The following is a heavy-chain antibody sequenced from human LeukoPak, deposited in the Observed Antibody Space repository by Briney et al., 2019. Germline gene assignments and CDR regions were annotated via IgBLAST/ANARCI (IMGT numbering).Heavy chain of an antibody. D-gene: IGHD5-12*01. Sequence: GGSLRLSSAASGFTFDDYAMHWVRQAPGKGLEWVSGISWNSGSIGYADSVKGRFTISRDNAKNSLYLQMNSLRAEDTALYYCAKDSVDGVFDYWGQGTLVTVSS. CDR2: ISWNSGSI. CDR3: AKDSVDGVFDY. CDR1: GFTFDDYA. J-gene: IGHJ4*02. V-gene: IGHV3-9*01.